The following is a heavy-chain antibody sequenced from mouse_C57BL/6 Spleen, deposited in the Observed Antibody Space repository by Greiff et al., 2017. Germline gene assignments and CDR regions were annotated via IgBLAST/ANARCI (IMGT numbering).Heavy chain of an antibody. Sequence: EVKLVESGGGLVKPGGSLKLSCAASGFTFSDYGMHWVRQAPEKGLEWVAYISSGSSTIYYADTVKGRFTISRDNAKNTLFLQMTSLRSEDTAMYYCARSLMAVFFDYWGQGTTLTVSS. D-gene: IGHD3-3*01. CDR1: GFTFSDYG. CDR2: ISSGSSTI. V-gene: IGHV5-17*01. J-gene: IGHJ2*01. CDR3: ARSLMAVFFDY.